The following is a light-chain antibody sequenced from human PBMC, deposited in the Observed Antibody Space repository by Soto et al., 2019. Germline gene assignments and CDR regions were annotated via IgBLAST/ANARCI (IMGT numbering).Light chain of an antibody. J-gene: IGKJ1*01. CDR3: QQTSHTPWT. Sequence: DIQMTPSPSSLSASVGDRVTITCRSGQTISTYLNWYQQKPEKAPKLLIYATSSLQSGVPSRFSGSGSGTDFTLTITSLQPEDFATYYCQQTSHTPWTVGQGTKVEMK. CDR2: ATS. V-gene: IGKV1-39*01. CDR1: QTISTY.